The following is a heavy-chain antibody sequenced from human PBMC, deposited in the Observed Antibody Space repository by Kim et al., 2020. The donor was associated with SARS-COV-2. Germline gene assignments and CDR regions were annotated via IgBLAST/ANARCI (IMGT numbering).Heavy chain of an antibody. Sequence: SETLSLTCAVYGGSFSGYYWSWIRQPPGKGLEWIGEINHSGSTNYNPSLKSRVTISVDTSKNQFSLKLSSVTAADTAVYYCARKDILTGYYNRPFDYWGQGTLVTVSS. J-gene: IGHJ4*02. CDR2: INHSGST. CDR1: GGSFSGYY. D-gene: IGHD3-9*01. V-gene: IGHV4-34*01. CDR3: ARKDILTGYYNRPFDY.